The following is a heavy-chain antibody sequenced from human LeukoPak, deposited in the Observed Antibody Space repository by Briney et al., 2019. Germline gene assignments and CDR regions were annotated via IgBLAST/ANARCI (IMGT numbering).Heavy chain of an antibody. CDR2: INPNSGGT. CDR1: GYTFTGYY. CDR3: ARGHPYCSSTSCLNNWFDP. D-gene: IGHD2-2*01. V-gene: IGHV1-2*06. J-gene: IGHJ5*02. Sequence: ASVKVSCKASGYTFTGYYMHWVRQAPGQGLEWMGQINPNSGGTNYAQKFQGRVTMTRDTSISTAYMELSRLRFDDTAVYYCARGHPYCSSTSCLNNWFDPWGQGTLVTVSS.